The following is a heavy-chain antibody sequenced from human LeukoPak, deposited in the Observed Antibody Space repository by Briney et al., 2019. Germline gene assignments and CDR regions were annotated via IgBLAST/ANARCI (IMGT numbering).Heavy chain of an antibody. J-gene: IGHJ4*02. CDR1: GGTFSSYA. D-gene: IGHD2-2*01. V-gene: IGHV1-69*04. Sequence: SVKVSCKASGGTFSSYAISWVRQAPGQGLEWMGRIIPILGIANYAQKFQGRVTITADKSTSTAYMELSSLRSEDTAVYYCARVGSYFCSSTSCYDGIAVAGTGHDYWGQGTLVTVSS. CDR2: IIPILGIA. CDR3: ARVGSYFCSSTSCYDGIAVAGTGHDY.